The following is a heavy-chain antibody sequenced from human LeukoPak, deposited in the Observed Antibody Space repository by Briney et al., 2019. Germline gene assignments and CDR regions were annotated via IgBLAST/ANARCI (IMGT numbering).Heavy chain of an antibody. D-gene: IGHD3-9*01. Sequence: PGRSLRLSCAASRFTLSTYGMHWVRQAPGKGLEWVAVIWYDGTNKYYADSVKGRFTISRDNSKNTLFLQMNSLRVEDTAVYYCARLGSGLRYFDYWGQGTLVTVSS. CDR2: IWYDGTNK. J-gene: IGHJ4*02. CDR1: RFTLSTYG. V-gene: IGHV3-33*01. CDR3: ARLGSGLRYFDY.